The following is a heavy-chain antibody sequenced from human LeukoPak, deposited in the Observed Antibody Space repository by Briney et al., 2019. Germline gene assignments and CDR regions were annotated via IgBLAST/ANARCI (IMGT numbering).Heavy chain of an antibody. CDR3: ARDSGDINDY. CDR2: IKRDGSEK. CDR1: GFTFSSYW. J-gene: IGHJ4*02. Sequence: PGGSLRLSCAASGFTFSSYWMTWVRQAPGKGLEWVANIKRDGSEKHYVDSVKGRFTISRDNSKSTLYLQMNSLRAEDTAVYYCARDSGDINDYWGQGTLVTVSS. D-gene: IGHD7-27*01. V-gene: IGHV3-7*01.